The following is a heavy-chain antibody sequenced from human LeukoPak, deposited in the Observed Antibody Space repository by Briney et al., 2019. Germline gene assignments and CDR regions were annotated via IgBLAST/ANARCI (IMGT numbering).Heavy chain of an antibody. V-gene: IGHV3-23*01. CDR3: AKGAFEQWLVQVIPFDY. Sequence: GGSLRLSCAASGFTFTSYAMSWVRQAPGRGRQWVSFINGGGNSTDYAGSVKGRFTISRDNSKNTLYLQMNSLRAEDTAIYYCAKGAFEQWLVQVIPFDYWGQGTLVTVSS. J-gene: IGHJ4*02. CDR2: INGGGNST. D-gene: IGHD6-19*01. CDR1: GFTFTSYA.